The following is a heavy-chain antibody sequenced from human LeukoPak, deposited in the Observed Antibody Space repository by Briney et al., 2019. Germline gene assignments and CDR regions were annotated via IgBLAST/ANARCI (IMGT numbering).Heavy chain of an antibody. CDR1: GVTFGNYA. J-gene: IGHJ4*02. CDR2: ILGSGGST. V-gene: IGHV3-23*01. CDR3: AKWGDYDVLTGYYVPDY. Sequence: GGSLRLSCAASGVTFGNYAMSWVRQAPGKGLEWVSAILGSGGSTYYADSVKGRFTVSRDNSKSTLYLQMNSLRAEDTALYYCAKWGDYDVLTGYYVPDYWGQGTLVTVSS. D-gene: IGHD3-9*01.